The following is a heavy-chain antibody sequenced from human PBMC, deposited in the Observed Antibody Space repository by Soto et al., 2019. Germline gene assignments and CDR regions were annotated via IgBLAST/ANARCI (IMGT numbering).Heavy chain of an antibody. CDR1: GFTFNSHG. CDR3: SRANWTSLSDFDS. CDR2: INTDATNT. V-gene: IGHV3-74*01. D-gene: IGHD3-10*01. J-gene: IGHJ3*01. Sequence: EVQLVESGGSLVQPGGSLRLSCAASGFTFNSHGMHWVRQTPGKGLVSLSRINTDATNTYYADSVKGRFTITRDNAKSTLSLEMESLRLGDKGIYYCSRANWTSLSDFDSWGQGTRVTVSS.